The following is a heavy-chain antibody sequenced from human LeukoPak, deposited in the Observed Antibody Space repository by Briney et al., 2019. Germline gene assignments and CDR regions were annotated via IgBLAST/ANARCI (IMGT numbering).Heavy chain of an antibody. J-gene: IGHJ4*02. CDR2: VYYSGTT. Sequence: SETLSLTCTVSGDSISSNNYYWGWIRQPPGKGREWIGNVYYSGTTYYNPSLKSRVTISDDTSKNQFSLTLTSVTAADTAVYYCATASGWSYYFDSWGQGTLVTVSS. CDR1: GDSISSNNYY. D-gene: IGHD6-19*01. V-gene: IGHV4-39*01. CDR3: ATASGWSYYFDS.